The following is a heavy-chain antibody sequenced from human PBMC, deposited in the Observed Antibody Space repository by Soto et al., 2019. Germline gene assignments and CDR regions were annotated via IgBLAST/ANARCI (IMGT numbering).Heavy chain of an antibody. Sequence: QVQLVESGGGVVQPGRSLRLSCAASGFTFSSYAMHWVRQAPGKGREWVAIISYDGSNKYYADSVKGRFTISRDNSKNPLDLQMNSLRAEDTAGYYCSREEVSARKHCGVDVWGQGTTVTVSS. J-gene: IGHJ6*02. D-gene: IGHD1-20*01. V-gene: IGHV3-30-3*01. CDR2: ISYDGSNK. CDR3: SREEVSARKHCGVDV. CDR1: GFTFSSYA.